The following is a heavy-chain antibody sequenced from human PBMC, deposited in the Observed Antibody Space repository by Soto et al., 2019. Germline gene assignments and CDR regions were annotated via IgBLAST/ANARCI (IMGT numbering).Heavy chain of an antibody. D-gene: IGHD2-2*01. V-gene: IGHV3-48*02. CDR2: ISSSSSTI. CDR3: ARDYYCSSTSCYPLIDY. Sequence: PWGSLRLSCAASGFTFSSYSMNWVRQAPGKGLEWVSYISSSSSTIYYADSVKGRFTISRDNAKNSLYLQMNSLRDEDTAVYYCARDYYCSSTSCYPLIDYWGQGTLVTVS. CDR1: GFTFSSYS. J-gene: IGHJ4*02.